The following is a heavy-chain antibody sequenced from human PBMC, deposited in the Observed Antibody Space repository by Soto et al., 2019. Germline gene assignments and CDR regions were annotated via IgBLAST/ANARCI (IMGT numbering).Heavy chain of an antibody. CDR2: VNAGNGNT. V-gene: IGHV1-3*01. Sequence: ASVKVSCKASGYTFTSYAMHWVRQAPGRRLEWMGWVNAGNGNTKYSQKFQGRVTITRDTSASTAYMELSSLRSEDTAVYYCARDFDYDFWSGEAPGYYYAMDVWGQGTTVTVSS. CDR3: ARDFDYDFWSGEAPGYYYAMDV. J-gene: IGHJ6*02. D-gene: IGHD3-3*01. CDR1: GYTFTSYA.